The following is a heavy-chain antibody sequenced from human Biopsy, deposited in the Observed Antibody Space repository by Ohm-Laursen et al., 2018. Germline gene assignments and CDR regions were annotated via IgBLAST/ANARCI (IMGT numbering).Heavy chain of an antibody. V-gene: IGHV4-34*01. Sequence: SETLSLTCAVYGGAFNGYFWSWIRQPPGKGLEWIGDITQSGCTNYSLSLKSRVPIAVDTAKNQFSLSLRSVTAADTAVYYCARVPLPGIGAAYQGRFLYGMDVWGQGTTVSVSS. CDR1: GGAFNGYF. D-gene: IGHD6-13*01. CDR2: ITQSGCT. CDR3: ARVPLPGIGAAYQGRFLYGMDV. J-gene: IGHJ6*02.